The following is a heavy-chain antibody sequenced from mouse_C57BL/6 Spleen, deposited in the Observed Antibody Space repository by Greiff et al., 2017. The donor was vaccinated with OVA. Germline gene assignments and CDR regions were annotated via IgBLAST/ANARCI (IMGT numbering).Heavy chain of an antibody. CDR2: IYPRSGNT. D-gene: IGHD1-1*01. Sequence: VKLQQSGAELARPGASVKLSCKASGYTFTSYGISWVKQRTGQGLEWIGEIYPRSGNTYYNEKFKGKATLTADKSSSTAYMELRSLTSEDSAVYFCARGDTTVVAPYAMDYWGQGTSVTVSS. J-gene: IGHJ4*01. V-gene: IGHV1-81*01. CDR3: ARGDTTVVAPYAMDY. CDR1: GYTFTSYG.